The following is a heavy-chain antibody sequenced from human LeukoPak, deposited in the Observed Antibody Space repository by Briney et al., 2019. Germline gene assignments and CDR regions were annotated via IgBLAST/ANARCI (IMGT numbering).Heavy chain of an antibody. CDR3: ARDLRSNWSNLAC. J-gene: IGHJ4*02. CDR1: GFTYADYG. CDR2: INWSGDNT. D-gene: IGHD6-13*01. Sequence: GGSLRLSCEDSGFTYADYGMRGVRHAPGTGPQWVAGINWSGDNTFYADSVKGRFTISRDNTKKTLYLQMNNLKGEDTATYYCARDLRSNWSNLACWGQGTLVTVSS. V-gene: IGHV3-20*04.